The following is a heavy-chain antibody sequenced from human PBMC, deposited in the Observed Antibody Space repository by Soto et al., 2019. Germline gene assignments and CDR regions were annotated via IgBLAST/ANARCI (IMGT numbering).Heavy chain of an antibody. Sequence: GGSLRLSCAASWFTVSSNYLSWVRQAPGKGLEWVSVIFSADNTHYADSVKGRFTISRDNSKNTVSLQMNSLRAEDTAVYYCAITGAGYYIVWGQGTPVTVSS. CDR3: AITGAGYYIV. D-gene: IGHD3-3*01. J-gene: IGHJ4*02. CDR2: IFSADNT. V-gene: IGHV3-53*01. CDR1: WFTVSSNY.